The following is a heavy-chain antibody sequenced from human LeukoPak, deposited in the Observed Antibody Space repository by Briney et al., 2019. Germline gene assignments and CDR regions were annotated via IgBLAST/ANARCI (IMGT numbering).Heavy chain of an antibody. CDR1: GFTFSSYG. J-gene: IGHJ4*02. CDR3: ARVSCSSTSCSLPYY. D-gene: IGHD2-2*01. Sequence: GGSRRLSCATSGFTFSSYGMHWVRQAPGKGLEWVALICYDGSNKYYADSVKGRFTISRDNSNNTLYLQMNSLRAEDTAVYYCARVSCSSTSCSLPYYWGQGTLVTVSS. CDR2: ICYDGSNK. V-gene: IGHV3-33*01.